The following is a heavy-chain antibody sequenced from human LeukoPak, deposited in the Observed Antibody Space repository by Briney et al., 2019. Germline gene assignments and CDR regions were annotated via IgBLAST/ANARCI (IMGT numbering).Heavy chain of an antibody. J-gene: IGHJ4*02. CDR2: INPDNGNT. D-gene: IGHD2-2*01. CDR3: ATYYCSSTSCYPYYFDY. V-gene: IGHV1-18*01. CDR1: GYTFTSYG. Sequence: ASVKVSCKASGYTFTSYGISWVRQAPGQGLEWMGWINPDNGNTNYAQKLQGRVTMTTDTSTSTAYMGLRSLRSDDTAVYYCATYYCSSTSCYPYYFDYWGQGTLVTVSS.